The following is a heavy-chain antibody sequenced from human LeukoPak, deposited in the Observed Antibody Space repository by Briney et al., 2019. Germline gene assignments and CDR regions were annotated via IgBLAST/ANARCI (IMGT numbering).Heavy chain of an antibody. CDR2: IHYSGST. D-gene: IGHD5-24*01. CDR1: GGSISVGAYY. Sequence: SETLSLTCTVAGGSISVGAYYWSWIRQHPGKGLEWIGYIHYSGSTYYNPSLKSRTVISKDTSKNQFSLKLTSVTAADTAVYYCARDRELQKLDYWGQGTLVTVSS. CDR3: ARDRELQKLDY. V-gene: IGHV4-31*03. J-gene: IGHJ4*02.